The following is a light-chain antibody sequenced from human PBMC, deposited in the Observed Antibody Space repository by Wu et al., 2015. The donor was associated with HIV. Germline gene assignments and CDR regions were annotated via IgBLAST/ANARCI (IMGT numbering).Light chain of an antibody. CDR3: QLYGSSLVFT. CDR1: QSVNSNY. CDR2: DAS. V-gene: IGKV3-20*01. J-gene: IGKJ3*01. Sequence: IVLTQSPGTLSLSPGERATLSCRASQSVNSNYLAWYQQKPGQAPRLLIYDASSRATGIPDRFSGGGSGTDFTLTISRLEPEDFAVYYCQLYGSSLVFTFGPGTKVDIK.